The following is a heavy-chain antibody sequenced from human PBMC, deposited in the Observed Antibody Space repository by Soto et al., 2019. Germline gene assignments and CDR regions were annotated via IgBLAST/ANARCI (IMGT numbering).Heavy chain of an antibody. V-gene: IGHV3-23*01. CDR2: ISDSGSTT. D-gene: IGHD3-9*01. CDR3: AKEYYDILTGLDY. J-gene: IGHJ4*02. Sequence: EVQLLESGGGLVQPGGSLRLSCAASGFTFINYAMSWVRQAPGKGLEWVSVISDSGSTTYYADSVKGRFTISRDNAKNKLYLQMNSLRAEDTAIYYCAKEYYDILTGLDYWGQGTLVTVSS. CDR1: GFTFINYA.